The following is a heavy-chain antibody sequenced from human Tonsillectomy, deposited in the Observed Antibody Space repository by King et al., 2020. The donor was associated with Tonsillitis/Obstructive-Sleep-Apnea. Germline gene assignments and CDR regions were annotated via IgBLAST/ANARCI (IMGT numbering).Heavy chain of an antibody. Sequence: TLKESGPTLVKPTQTLTLTCTFSGFSLSTGGVGVGWIRQPPGKALEWLALIYWDDTKRYSPSLKSRLTITKDTSRNLVVLTMTNMDPVDTATYYCAHSEGTYYTPFDYWGQGTLVTVSS. CDR3: AHSEGTYYTPFDY. J-gene: IGHJ4*02. CDR1: GFSLSTGGVG. D-gene: IGHD1-26*01. V-gene: IGHV2-5*02. CDR2: IYWDDTK.